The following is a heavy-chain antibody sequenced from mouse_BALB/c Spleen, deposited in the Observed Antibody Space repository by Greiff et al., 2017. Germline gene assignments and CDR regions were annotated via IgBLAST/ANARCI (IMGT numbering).Heavy chain of an antibody. CDR1: GYTFTSYW. V-gene: IGHV1S127*01. CDR3: TYGYDGAWFAY. J-gene: IGHJ3*01. D-gene: IGHD2-2*01. Sequence: QVQLQQPGAELVKPGASVKMSCKASGYTFTSYWMHWVKQRPGQGLEWIGVIDPSDSYTSYNQKFKGKATLTVDTSSSTAYMQLSSLTSEDSAVYYCTYGYDGAWFAYWGQGTLVTVSA. CDR2: IDPSDSYT.